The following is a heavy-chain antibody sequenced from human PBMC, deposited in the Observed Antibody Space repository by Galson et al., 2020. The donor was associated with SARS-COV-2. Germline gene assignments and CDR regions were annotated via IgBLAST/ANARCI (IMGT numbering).Heavy chain of an antibody. J-gene: IGHJ4*02. CDR1: GFRFTASD. CDR3: AAFVGNNPAY. Sequence: SVKVSCKTSGFRFTASDVQWVRQARGQRLEWIGWIVVGSGNTNYAQKFQERVTITRDMSTTTAYMELSSLRSEDTAVYYCAAFVGNNPAYWGQGTLVSVSS. V-gene: IGHV1-58*01. CDR2: IVVGSGNT. D-gene: IGHD1-26*01.